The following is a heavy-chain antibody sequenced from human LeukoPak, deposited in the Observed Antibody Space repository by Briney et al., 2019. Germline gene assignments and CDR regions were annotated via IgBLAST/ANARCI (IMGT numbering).Heavy chain of an antibody. Sequence: PSDTLSLTCAVSGGSISSSSYYWGWIRQPPGKGLEWIGSIYYSGSPYYNPSLKSRVTISVDTSKNQFSLKLSSVTAADTAVYYCARDKGGAVDYWGQGTLVTVSS. CDR1: GGSISSSSYY. D-gene: IGHD1-26*01. CDR3: ARDKGGAVDY. CDR2: IYYSGSP. J-gene: IGHJ4*02. V-gene: IGHV4-39*07.